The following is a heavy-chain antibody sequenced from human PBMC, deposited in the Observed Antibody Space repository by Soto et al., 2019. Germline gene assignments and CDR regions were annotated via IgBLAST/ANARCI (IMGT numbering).Heavy chain of an antibody. D-gene: IGHD3-22*01. V-gene: IGHV3-30*18. CDR2: ISYDGNYK. Sequence: QVQLVESGGGVVQPGRSLRVSCAASGVTFISYGMHWVRQAPGKGLEWVAIISYDGNYKYYADSVKGRFTISRDNSKNTLYLQMNSLRAEDTAVYYCGKVSTYYYDSTSDYWGQGTLVTVSS. CDR3: GKVSTYYYDSTSDY. J-gene: IGHJ4*02. CDR1: GVTFISYG.